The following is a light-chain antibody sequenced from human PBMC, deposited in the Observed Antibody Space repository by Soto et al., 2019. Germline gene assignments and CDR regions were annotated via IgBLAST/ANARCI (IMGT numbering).Light chain of an antibody. V-gene: IGKV3-11*01. Sequence: EIVLTQSPATLSWSPGERATLSCRASQSVSSYLAWYQQKPGQAPRLLIYDASNRATGIPARFSGSGSGTDFTLTISSLEPEDFAVYYCQQRSNWPPYTFCQGTKLEIK. CDR1: QSVSSY. J-gene: IGKJ2*01. CDR3: QQRSNWPPYT. CDR2: DAS.